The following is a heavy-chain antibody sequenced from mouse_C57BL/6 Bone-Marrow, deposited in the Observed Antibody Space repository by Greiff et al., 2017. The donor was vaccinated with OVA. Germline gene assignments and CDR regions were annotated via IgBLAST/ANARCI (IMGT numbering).Heavy chain of an antibody. D-gene: IGHD1-1*01. V-gene: IGHV1-55*01. CDR1: GYTFTSYW. J-gene: IGHJ1*03. CDR2: IYPGSGST. CDR3: ARGYGSRWGYFDD. Sequence: QVQLQQPGAELVKPGASVKMSCKASGYTFTSYWITWVKQRPGQGLEWIGDIYPGSGSTNYNEKFKSKATLTVDTSSSTAYMRLSSLTSEDSAVYDCARGYGSRWGYFDDWGTGTTVTVSS.